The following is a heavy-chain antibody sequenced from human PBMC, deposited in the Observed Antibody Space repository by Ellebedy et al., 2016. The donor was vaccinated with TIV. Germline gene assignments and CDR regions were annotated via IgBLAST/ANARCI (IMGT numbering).Heavy chain of an antibody. CDR2: IWSDGSYK. CDR3: TSHSWGNNWLDP. Sequence: GESLKISCAASGFTFSSYGMHWVRQVPGKGLEWVAVIWSDGSYKYYADSVKGRFTISRDNSKNTLYLQMNSLRTEDTAVYYCTSHSWGNNWLDPWGQGTLVTVSS. J-gene: IGHJ5*02. V-gene: IGHV3-33*01. D-gene: IGHD1-26*01. CDR1: GFTFSSYG.